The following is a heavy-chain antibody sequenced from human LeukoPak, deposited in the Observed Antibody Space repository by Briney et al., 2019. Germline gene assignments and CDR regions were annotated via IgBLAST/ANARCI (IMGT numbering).Heavy chain of an antibody. V-gene: IGHV3-23*01. CDR3: AKYKTSTVTTGFDY. D-gene: IGHD4-17*01. Sequence: GGSLRLSCAASGFTFSSYAMSWVRQAPGKGLEWVSAISGSGGSTYYADPVKGRFTISRDNSKNTLYLQMDSLRAEDTAVYYCAKYKTSTVTTGFDYWGQGTLVTVSS. J-gene: IGHJ4*02. CDR2: ISGSGGST. CDR1: GFTFSSYA.